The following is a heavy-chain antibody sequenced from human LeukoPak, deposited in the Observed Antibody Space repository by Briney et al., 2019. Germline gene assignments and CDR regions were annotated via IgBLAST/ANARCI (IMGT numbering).Heavy chain of an antibody. CDR3: GRVSGGAFDV. CDR1: GFTFTNNW. J-gene: IGHJ3*01. Sequence: PGGSLRLSCAASGFTFTNNWMHWVRQAPTRGLVWVSRISHDGSSTNYADSVKGRFTISRDNTKNTLYLQMNSLRADDTAVYYCGRVSGGAFDVWGQGTLVTVSS. V-gene: IGHV3-74*01. CDR2: ISHDGSST. D-gene: IGHD2-15*01.